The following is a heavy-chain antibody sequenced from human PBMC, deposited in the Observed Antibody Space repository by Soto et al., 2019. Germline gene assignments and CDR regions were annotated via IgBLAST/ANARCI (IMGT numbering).Heavy chain of an antibody. D-gene: IGHD6-13*01. CDR1: GFIFGTYS. J-gene: IGHJ5*02. Sequence: GGSLRLSCAASGFIFGTYSMNWVRQAPGKGLEWISFIKSGSTSIYYADSVRGRFTISRDNAANSLFLQMNSLRDEDTAVYYCARLYSTSTVSRWFDPWGQGT. V-gene: IGHV3-48*02. CDR2: IKSGSTSI. CDR3: ARLYSTSTVSRWFDP.